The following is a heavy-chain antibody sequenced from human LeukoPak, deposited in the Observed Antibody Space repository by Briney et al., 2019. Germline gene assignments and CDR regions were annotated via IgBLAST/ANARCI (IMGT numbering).Heavy chain of an antibody. J-gene: IGHJ4*02. CDR3: ARVCSSTSCYAGFDY. CDR1: GFTFSSYA. V-gene: IGHV3-23*01. Sequence: GGSLRLSCAASGFTFSSYAMSWVRQAPGKGLEWVSTIGGGPVYYADSVKGRFTISRDNSKNTLYLQMNSLRAEDTAVYYCARVCSSTSCYAGFDYWGQGTLVTVSS. D-gene: IGHD2-2*01. CDR2: IGGGPV.